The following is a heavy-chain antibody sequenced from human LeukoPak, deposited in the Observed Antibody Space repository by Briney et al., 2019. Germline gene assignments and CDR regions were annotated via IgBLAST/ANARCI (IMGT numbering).Heavy chain of an antibody. CDR3: AKSGTLFDWPYFDY. Sequence: GGSLRLSCAASGFSFSSYSMNWVRQAPGKGLEWVSYISHTGSTMSYADSVKGRFTISRDNSKNTLYLQMNSLRAEDTAVYYCAKSGTLFDWPYFDYWGQGTLVTVCS. CDR1: GFSFSSYS. CDR2: ISHTGSTM. J-gene: IGHJ4*02. V-gene: IGHV3-48*01. D-gene: IGHD3-9*01.